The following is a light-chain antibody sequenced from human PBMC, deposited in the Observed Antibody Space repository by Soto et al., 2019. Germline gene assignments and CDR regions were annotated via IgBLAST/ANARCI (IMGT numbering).Light chain of an antibody. V-gene: IGLV2-18*02. J-gene: IGLJ1*01. Sequence: QSALTQPPSVSGSPGQSVAISCTGTSSDVGGSNGVSWYQQPPGTAPKLIIYDVSNRPSGVPERFSGSKSGNTASLIISGLQAEDEGDYYCSSYTSSSTYVFGTGTKVTVL. CDR2: DVS. CDR1: SSDVGGSNG. CDR3: SSYTSSSTYV.